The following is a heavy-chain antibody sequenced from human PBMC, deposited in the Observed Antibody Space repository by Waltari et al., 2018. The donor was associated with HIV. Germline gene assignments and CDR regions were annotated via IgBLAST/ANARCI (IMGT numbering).Heavy chain of an antibody. CDR2: IYYRGGT. V-gene: IGHV4-31*03. J-gene: IGHJ5*02. Sequence: QVQLQESGPGLVKPSQTLSLTCTVSGGSISSGGYYWSWIRQPPGQGLEWIGYIYYRGGTYYNPSLKSRVTISLDTSKNQFSLKLSSVTAADTAVYYCARDGGLSSTEGGVDPWGQGTLVTVSS. CDR3: ARDGGLSSTEGGVDP. D-gene: IGHD2-2*01. CDR1: GGSISSGGYY.